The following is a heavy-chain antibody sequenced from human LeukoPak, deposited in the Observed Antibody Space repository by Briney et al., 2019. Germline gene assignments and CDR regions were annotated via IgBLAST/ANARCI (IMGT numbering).Heavy chain of an antibody. CDR1: GYTFTSYA. J-gene: IGHJ6*02. Sequence: ASVKVSCKASGYTFTSYAMHWVRQAPGQRLEWMGWMNPNSGYTGYAQKFQGRFTMTRNTSISTAYMELSSLRSEDTAVYYCARGAVIPATMGYYGMDVWGQGTTVSVSS. D-gene: IGHD2-2*01. CDR3: ARGAVIPATMGYYGMDV. CDR2: MNPNSGYT. V-gene: IGHV1-8*02.